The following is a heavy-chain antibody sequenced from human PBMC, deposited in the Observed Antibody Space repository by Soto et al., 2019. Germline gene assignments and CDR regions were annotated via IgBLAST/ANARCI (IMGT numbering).Heavy chain of an antibody. CDR3: ARMATSGTLNWFDP. CDR2: MNPNSANT. CDR1: GYTFTSYG. D-gene: IGHD1-1*01. Sequence: ASVKVSCKASGYTFTSYGISWVRQAPGQGLEWMGWMNPNSANTGYAQKFRGRVTMTRNTSISTAYMELSSLRSDDTAIYYCARMATSGTLNWFDPWGQGTLVTVSS. V-gene: IGHV1-8*02. J-gene: IGHJ5*02.